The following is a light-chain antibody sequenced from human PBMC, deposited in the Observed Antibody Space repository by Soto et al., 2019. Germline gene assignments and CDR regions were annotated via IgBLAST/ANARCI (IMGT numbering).Light chain of an antibody. CDR2: GAT. Sequence: EIVMTQSPTALSVSPGERATLSCRATQSVSNNLAWYQQKPGQAPRLLIYGATTGATGISARFSGSGSGTEFTLTISSLQSEDFAIYYCQQYNNWPWTFGQGTKVEI. V-gene: IGKV3D-15*01. CDR3: QQYNNWPWT. J-gene: IGKJ1*01. CDR1: QSVSNN.